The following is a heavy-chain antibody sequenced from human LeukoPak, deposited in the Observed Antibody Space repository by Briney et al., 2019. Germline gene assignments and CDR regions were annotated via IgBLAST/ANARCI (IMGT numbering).Heavy chain of an antibody. D-gene: IGHD3-10*01. CDR1: GYTFTDLY. Sequence: ASVKVSCKTSGYTFTDLYIHWVRQAPGQGLEWMGWISPNTGDTNFAQKFQGRVTLTRDTSIRTAYMELTSLRSDDTAMYYCARGGNYYGSGRGDYWGQGTLVTVSS. J-gene: IGHJ4*02. CDR3: ARGGNYYGSGRGDY. V-gene: IGHV1-2*02. CDR2: ISPNTGDT.